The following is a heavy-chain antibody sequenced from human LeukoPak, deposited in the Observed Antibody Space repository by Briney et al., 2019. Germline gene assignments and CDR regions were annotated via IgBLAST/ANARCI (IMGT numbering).Heavy chain of an antibody. CDR2: ISYDGGNK. D-gene: IGHD3-22*01. CDR3: ARSPEDYYDSSGPLDY. CDR1: GFTFSSYA. J-gene: IGHJ4*02. V-gene: IGHV3-30*04. Sequence: GGSLRLSCAASGFTFSSYAMHWVRQAPGKGLEWVAVISYDGGNKYYADSVKGRFTISRDNSKNTLYLQMNSLRAEDTAVYYCARSPEDYYDSSGPLDYWGQGTLVTVSS.